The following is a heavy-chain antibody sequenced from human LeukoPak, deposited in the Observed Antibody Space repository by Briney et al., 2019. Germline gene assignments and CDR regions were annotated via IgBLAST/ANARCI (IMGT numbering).Heavy chain of an antibody. Sequence: GGSLRLSCAVSGFNFRDHWMDWVRQAPGKGLEWVGHIKNDGSETYYLDSLKGRFSISRDNTNNALYLQMNSLRVEDTADYYCAKNNGWFHLAQWGQGALVTVSS. D-gene: IGHD6-19*01. CDR3: AKNNGWFHLAQ. CDR2: IKNDGSET. V-gene: IGHV3-7*03. J-gene: IGHJ4*02. CDR1: GFNFRDHW.